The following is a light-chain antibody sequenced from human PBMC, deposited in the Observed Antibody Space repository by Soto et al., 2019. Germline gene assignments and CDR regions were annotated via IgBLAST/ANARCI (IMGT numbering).Light chain of an antibody. CDR2: GAS. J-gene: IGKJ1*01. CDR1: QSVSSSY. V-gene: IGKV3-20*01. Sequence: ESVLTQSPGTLSLSPGEKATLSCRASQSVSSSYLAWYQQKPGQAPRLLIYGASSRATGIPDRFSGSGSGTDFTLTVSRLEPEDFALYYCHQFGSSSWTFGQGTKVEIK. CDR3: HQFGSSSWT.